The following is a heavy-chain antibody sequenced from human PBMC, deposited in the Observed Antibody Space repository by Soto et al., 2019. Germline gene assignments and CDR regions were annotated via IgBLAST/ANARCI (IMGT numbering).Heavy chain of an antibody. Sequence: PSETLSLTCAVSGGSISSNNWLSWVRQPPGKGLEWIGEIFHSGSTHYSPSLKSRVTISVDKSKNHFSLNLTSVTAADTAVYYCARVYSGSYSDSWGQGTLVTVSS. CDR3: ARVYSGSYSDS. CDR1: GGSISSNNW. J-gene: IGHJ4*02. D-gene: IGHD1-26*01. V-gene: IGHV4-4*02. CDR2: IFHSGST.